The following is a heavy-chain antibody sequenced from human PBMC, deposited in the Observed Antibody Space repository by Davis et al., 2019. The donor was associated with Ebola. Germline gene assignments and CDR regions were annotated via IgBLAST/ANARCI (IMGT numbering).Heavy chain of an antibody. V-gene: IGHV4-59*08. J-gene: IGHJ4*02. Sequence: SETLSLTCTVSGGSISSYYWSWIRQPPGKGLEYIGYIYYSGSTNYNPSLKSRVTISVDTSKNQFSLKLSSVTAADTAVYYCAPTDCSGGSCYGGYWGQGTLVTVSS. CDR2: IYYSGST. CDR3: APTDCSGGSCYGGY. CDR1: GGSISSYY. D-gene: IGHD2-15*01.